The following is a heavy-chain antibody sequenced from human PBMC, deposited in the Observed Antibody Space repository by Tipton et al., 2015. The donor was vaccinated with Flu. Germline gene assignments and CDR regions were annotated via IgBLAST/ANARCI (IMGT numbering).Heavy chain of an antibody. Sequence: SLRLSCAASGFTFSSYSMNWVRQAPGKGLEWVSSISSSSSYIYYADSVKGRFTISRDNAKNSLYLQMNSLRAEDTAVYYCASEGGGSGYYYYYYGMDVWGQGTTVTVSS. J-gene: IGHJ6*02. CDR3: ASEGGGSGYYYYYYGMDV. CDR1: GFTFSSYS. V-gene: IGHV3-21*01. D-gene: IGHD3-16*01. CDR2: ISSSSSYI.